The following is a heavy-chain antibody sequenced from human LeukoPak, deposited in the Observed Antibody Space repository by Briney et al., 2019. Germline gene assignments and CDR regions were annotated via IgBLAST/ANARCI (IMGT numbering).Heavy chain of an antibody. CDR2: IYYSGST. Sequence: SETLSLTCAVSGASINGYYWSWIRQSPDKRLEWIGYIYYSGSTNYNPSLQSRVTISVDTSKDQFSLKLRSVTAADTAVYYCARESGYSYAVYYFDYWGQGTLVTVSS. V-gene: IGHV4-59*01. D-gene: IGHD5-18*01. J-gene: IGHJ4*02. CDR1: GASINGYY. CDR3: ARESGYSYAVYYFDY.